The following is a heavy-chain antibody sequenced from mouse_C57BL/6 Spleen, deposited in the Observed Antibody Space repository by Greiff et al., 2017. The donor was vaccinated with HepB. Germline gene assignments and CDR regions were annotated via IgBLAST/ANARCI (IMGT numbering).Heavy chain of an antibody. CDR2: IDPSDSYT. CDR1: GYTFTSYW. V-gene: IGHV1-69*01. J-gene: IGHJ4*01. CDR3: ASLSSSYAMDY. Sequence: QVQLQQPGAELVMPGASVKLSCKASGYTFTSYWMHWVKQRPGQGLEWIGEIDPSDSYTNYNQKFKGNSTLTVDKSSSTAYMQLSSLTSEDSAVYYCASLSSSYAMDYWGQGTSVTVSS. D-gene: IGHD1-1*01.